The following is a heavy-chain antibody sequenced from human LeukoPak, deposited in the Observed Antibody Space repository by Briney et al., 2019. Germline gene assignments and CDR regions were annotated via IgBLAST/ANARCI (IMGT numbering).Heavy chain of an antibody. Sequence: GGSLRLSCAASGFTFSSYSMNWVRQAPGKGLEWVSYISSSSSTIYYADSVKGRFTISRDNSKNTLYLQMNSLRAEDTAVYYCARGITSGWIFSGVDYWGQGTLVTVSS. D-gene: IGHD6-19*01. J-gene: IGHJ4*02. V-gene: IGHV3-48*01. CDR2: ISSSSSTI. CDR3: ARGITSGWIFSGVDY. CDR1: GFTFSSYS.